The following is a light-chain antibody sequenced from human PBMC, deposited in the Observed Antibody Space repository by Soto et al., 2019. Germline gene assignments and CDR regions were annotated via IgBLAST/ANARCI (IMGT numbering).Light chain of an antibody. CDR2: EVN. V-gene: IGLV2-8*01. J-gene: IGLJ1*01. CDR3: SSYTTSSTLV. CDR1: SSDIGGYNS. Sequence: QSALTQPPSASGSPGQSVTISCTGTSSDIGGYNSVSWYQQHPGKAPRLMIYEVNKRPSGVPDRFSGSKSGYTASLTVSGLQTEDEAFYYCSSYTTSSTLVFGTGTKVTVL.